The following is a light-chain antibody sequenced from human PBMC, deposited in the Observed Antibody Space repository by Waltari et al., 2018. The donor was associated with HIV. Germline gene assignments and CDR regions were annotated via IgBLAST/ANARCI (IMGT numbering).Light chain of an antibody. Sequence: QAVLTQPASLSASPGTSASLTCSLRSGINVDTYRIYWYQQKPGSPPQYLLKYKSDSDRQQGSGVPSRFSGSKDASANAGILLISGLRSEDEADYYCMIWHSSAWVFGGGTKLTVL. CDR3: MIWHSSAWV. J-gene: IGLJ3*02. CDR2: YKSDSDR. V-gene: IGLV5-45*01. CDR1: SGINVDTYR.